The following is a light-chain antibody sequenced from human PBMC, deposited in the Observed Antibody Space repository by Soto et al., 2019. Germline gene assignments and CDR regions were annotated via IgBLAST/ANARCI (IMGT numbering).Light chain of an antibody. CDR1: QSINTH. V-gene: IGKV1-9*01. CDR3: QQFKSLPIT. Sequence: IQVTQSPSSLSASVGDRVTITCRASQSINTHLAWYQQKPGKAPKVLIHSASTLESVVPSRFSGSGSGTDFTLTISSLQPEDFATYYCQQFKSLPITFGGGTRVEIK. CDR2: SAS. J-gene: IGKJ4*01.